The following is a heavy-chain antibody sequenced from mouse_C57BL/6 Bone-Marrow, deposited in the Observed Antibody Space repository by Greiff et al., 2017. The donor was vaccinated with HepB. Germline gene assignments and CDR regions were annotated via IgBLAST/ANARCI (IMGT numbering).Heavy chain of an antibody. CDR2: IHPNSGST. Sequence: QVQLQQPGAELVKPGASVKLSCKASGYTFTSYWMHWVKQRPGQGLEWIGMIHPNSGSTNYNEKFKSKATLTVDKSSSTAYMQLSSLTSEDSAVYYCASEGVVTYAMDYWGQGTSVTVSS. CDR3: ASEGVVTYAMDY. J-gene: IGHJ4*01. V-gene: IGHV1-64*01. CDR1: GYTFTSYW. D-gene: IGHD1-1*01.